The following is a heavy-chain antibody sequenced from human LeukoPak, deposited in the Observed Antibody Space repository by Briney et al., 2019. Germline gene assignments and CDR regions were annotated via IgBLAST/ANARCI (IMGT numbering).Heavy chain of an antibody. CDR1: GGSISSSSYY. D-gene: IGHD3-9*01. CDR3: ARLTYYDILTGYNFDY. J-gene: IGHJ4*02. CDR2: IYYSGST. Sequence: SETLSLTCTVSGGSISSSSYYWGWIRQPPGKGLEWIGSIYYSGSTNYNPSLKSRVTISVDTSKNQFSLKLSSVTAADTAVYYCARLTYYDILTGYNFDYWGQGTLVTVSS. V-gene: IGHV4-39*07.